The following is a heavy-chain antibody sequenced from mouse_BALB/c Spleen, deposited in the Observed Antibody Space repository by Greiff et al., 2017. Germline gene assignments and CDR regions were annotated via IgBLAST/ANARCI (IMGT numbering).Heavy chain of an antibody. CDR1: GFTFSSFG. Sequence: EVKVEESGGGLVQPGGSRKLSCAASGFTFSSFGMHWVRQAPEKGLEWVAYISSGSSTIYYADTVKGRFTISRDNPKNTLFLQMTSLRSEDTAMYYCARIYYGNYFDYWGQGTTLTVSS. CDR2: ISSGSSTI. D-gene: IGHD2-1*01. V-gene: IGHV5-17*02. J-gene: IGHJ2*01. CDR3: ARIYYGNYFDY.